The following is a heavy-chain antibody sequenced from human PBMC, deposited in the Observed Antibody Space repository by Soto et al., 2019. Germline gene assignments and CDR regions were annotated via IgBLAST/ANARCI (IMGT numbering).Heavy chain of an antibody. Sequence: SETLSLTCAVYGGSFSGYYWSWIRQPPGKGLEWIGEINHSGSTNYNPSLKSRVTISVDTSKNQFSLKLSSVTAADTAVYYCARGGSGFSYYGSGTLTTYNWFDPWGQGTLVTVS. V-gene: IGHV4-34*01. J-gene: IGHJ5*02. D-gene: IGHD3-10*01. CDR3: ARGGSGFSYYGSGTLTTYNWFDP. CDR1: GGSFSGYY. CDR2: INHSGST.